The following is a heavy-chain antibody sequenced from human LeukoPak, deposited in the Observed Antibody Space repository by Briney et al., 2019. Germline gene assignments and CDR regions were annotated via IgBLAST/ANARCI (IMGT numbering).Heavy chain of an antibody. J-gene: IGHJ4*02. CDR2: ISGSGGSA. CDR1: GFTFSSYA. V-gene: IGHV3-23*01. CDR3: ARGNARLLWFGELLSQFDY. Sequence: PGGSLRLSCAASGFTFSSYAMTWVRQAPGKGLEWISTISGSGGSANYADSVKGRFTISRDNSQNTLYLQMNSLRAEDTAVYYCARGNARLLWFGELLSQFDYWGQGTLVTVSS. D-gene: IGHD3-10*01.